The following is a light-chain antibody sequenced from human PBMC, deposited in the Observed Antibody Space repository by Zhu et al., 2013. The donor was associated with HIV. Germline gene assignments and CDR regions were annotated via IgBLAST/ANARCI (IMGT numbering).Light chain of an antibody. V-gene: IGKV3-20*01. Sequence: EIVLTQSPGTLSLSPGERATLSCRASQSVSSNYLAWYRQKPGQTPRLLIYGASSRPGGIPDRFSGSGSGTDFTLTISRLEPEDFAVYYCQQYGSSPRTFGGGTKVE. CDR2: GAS. CDR1: QSVSSNY. CDR3: QQYGSSPRT. J-gene: IGKJ4*01.